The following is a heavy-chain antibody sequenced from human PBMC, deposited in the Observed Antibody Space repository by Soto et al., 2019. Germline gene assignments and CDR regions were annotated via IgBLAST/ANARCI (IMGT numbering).Heavy chain of an antibody. J-gene: IGHJ6*02. D-gene: IGHD2-2*01. CDR2: ISAYNGNT. CDR1: GYTFTSYG. CDR3: ARVRGDIVVVPAATPYYYYGMDV. Sequence: SVKVSCKASGYTFTSYGISWVRQAPGQGLEWMGWISAYNGNTNYAQKLQGRVTMTTDTSTSTAYMELRSLRSDDTAVYYCARVRGDIVVVPAATPYYYYGMDVWGQGTTVTVSS. V-gene: IGHV1-18*01.